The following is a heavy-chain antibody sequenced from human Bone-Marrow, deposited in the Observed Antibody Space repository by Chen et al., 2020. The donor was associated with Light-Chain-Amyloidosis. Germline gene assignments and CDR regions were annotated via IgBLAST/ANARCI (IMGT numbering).Heavy chain of an antibody. CDR1: GYTFPNYW. D-gene: IGHD5-12*01. J-gene: IGHJ4*02. CDR2: IYPDDSDA. Sequence: DVQLEQSGPEVKKPGESLKISCNGSGYTFPNYWIGWVRQMPGKGLEWMGVIYPDDSDARYSPSFEGQVTISADKSITTAYLQWRSLKASDTAMYYCARRRDGYNFDYWGQGTLVTVSS. CDR3: ARRRDGYNFDY. V-gene: IGHV5-51*01.